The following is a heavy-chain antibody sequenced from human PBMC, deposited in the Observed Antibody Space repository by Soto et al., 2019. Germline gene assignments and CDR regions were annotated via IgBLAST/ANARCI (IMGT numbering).Heavy chain of an antibody. CDR3: ARQGFGPLHGLVDV. V-gene: IGHV4-59*08. CDR1: GGSISSYY. D-gene: IGHD3-10*01. J-gene: IGHJ6*02. Sequence: QVQLQESGPGLVKPSETLSLSCTVSGGSISSYYWIWFRQSPGKRMEWIGYVHHSWGSSYNPSLQSRVAISLYTSKSQFSLKVTSVTATATAVYYCARQGFGPLHGLVDVWGQGTTVTVSS. CDR2: VHHSWGS.